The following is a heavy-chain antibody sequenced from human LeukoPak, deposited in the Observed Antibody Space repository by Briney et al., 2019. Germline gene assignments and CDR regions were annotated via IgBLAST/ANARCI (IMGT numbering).Heavy chain of an antibody. V-gene: IGHV4-38-2*02. CDR3: ARGGELDQHRELPHFDY. CDR2: IYHSGST. J-gene: IGHJ4*02. CDR1: GYSISSGYY. Sequence: PSETLSLTCTVSGYSISSGYYWGWIRQPPGKGLEWIGSIYHSGSTYYNPSLKSRVTISVDTSKNQFSLKLSSVTAADTAVYYCARGGELDQHRELPHFDYWGQGTLVTVSS. D-gene: IGHD1-26*01.